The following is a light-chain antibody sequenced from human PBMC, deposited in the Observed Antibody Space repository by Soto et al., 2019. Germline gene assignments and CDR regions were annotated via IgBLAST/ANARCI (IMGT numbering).Light chain of an antibody. CDR2: DTS. V-gene: IGKV3-20*01. Sequence: EFVLTHSPGTLSLSPGERATLSCRASQSLTNSFIAWYQQRPGQAPRLLIYDTSSRASGIPDRFSGSGSGTEFTLTISSLQSEDFAVYYCQQYNNWPPTWTFGQGTKVDIK. CDR1: QSLTNSF. CDR3: QQYNNWPPTWT. J-gene: IGKJ1*01.